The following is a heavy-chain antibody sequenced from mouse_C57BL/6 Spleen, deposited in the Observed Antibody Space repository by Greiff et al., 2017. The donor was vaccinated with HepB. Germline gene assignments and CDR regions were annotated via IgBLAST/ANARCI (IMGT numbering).Heavy chain of an antibody. CDR1: GYAFSSSW. J-gene: IGHJ2*01. V-gene: IGHV1-82*01. Sequence: QVQLKQSGPELVKPGASVKISCKASGYAFSSSWMNWVKQRPGKGLEWIGRIYPGDGDTNYNGKFKGKATLTADKSSSTAYMQLSSLTSEDSAVYFCARGYDYRGYFDYWGQSTTLTVSS. CDR3: ARGYDYRGYFDY. CDR2: IYPGDGDT. D-gene: IGHD2-4*01.